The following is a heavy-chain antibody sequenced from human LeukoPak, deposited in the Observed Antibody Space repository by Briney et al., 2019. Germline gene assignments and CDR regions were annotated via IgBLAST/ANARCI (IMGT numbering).Heavy chain of an antibody. CDR2: IKQDGSEM. J-gene: IGHJ4*02. CDR3: ARDKIVGPTKFDS. CDR1: GFTFSNYW. V-gene: IGHV3-7*03. Sequence: GGSLRLSCAAPGFTFSNYWMSWVRQAPGKGLEWVANIKQDGSEMNYVDAVKGRFTISRDNAKSSLYLQMNSLRVEDTAVYYCARDKIVGPTKFDSWGQGTLVTVSS. D-gene: IGHD1-26*01.